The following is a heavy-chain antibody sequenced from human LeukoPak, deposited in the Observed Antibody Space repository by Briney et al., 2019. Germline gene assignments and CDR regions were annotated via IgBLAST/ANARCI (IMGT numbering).Heavy chain of an antibody. V-gene: IGHV4-4*02. Sequence: PSETLSLTCAISGGSISSSNWWTWVRQPPGKGLEWVGEIYLRGNTNYNPSLESRVTISVDESKTQLSLRLESVTAADTAVYYCARVPRSYYYYYYMDVWGKGTTVTVSS. CDR2: IYLRGNT. CDR1: GGSISSSNW. CDR3: ARVPRSYYYYYYMDV. J-gene: IGHJ6*03.